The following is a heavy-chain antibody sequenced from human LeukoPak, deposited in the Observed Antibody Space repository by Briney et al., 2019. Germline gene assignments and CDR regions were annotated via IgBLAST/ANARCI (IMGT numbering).Heavy chain of an antibody. Sequence: GGSLRLSCAASGFTFSSYAMHWVRQAPGKGLEWVALISYDGSNKYYADSVKGRFTISRDNSKNTLYLQMNSLRAEDTAVYCCARLRGAAANDYWGQGTLVTVSS. CDR1: GFTFSSYA. V-gene: IGHV3-30-3*01. CDR3: ARLRGAAANDY. D-gene: IGHD6-13*01. J-gene: IGHJ4*02. CDR2: ISYDGSNK.